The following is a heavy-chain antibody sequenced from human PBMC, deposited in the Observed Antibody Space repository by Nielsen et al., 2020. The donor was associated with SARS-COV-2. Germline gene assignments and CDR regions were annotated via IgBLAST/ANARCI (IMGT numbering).Heavy chain of an antibody. J-gene: IGHJ4*02. Sequence: GESLKISCAGSGLTLANYYMSRIRQAPGGGLEWVSYITNTADGSTVHYADSVQGRFTISRDNAKNSLYLQMDSLRADDTATYFCASSGWLDYWGPGTPVIVSP. CDR2: ITNTADGSTV. CDR1: GLTLANYY. D-gene: IGHD6-19*01. CDR3: ASSGWLDY. V-gene: IGHV3-11*01.